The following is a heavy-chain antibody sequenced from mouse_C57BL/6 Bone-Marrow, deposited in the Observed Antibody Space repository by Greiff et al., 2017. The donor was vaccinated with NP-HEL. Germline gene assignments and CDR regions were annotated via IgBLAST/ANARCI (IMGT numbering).Heavy chain of an antibody. CDR1: GYTFTSYW. CDR3: GRWGGSSYVLDY. J-gene: IGHJ2*01. V-gene: IGHV1-64*01. CDR2: IHPTSGST. Sequence: QVQLQQPGAELVKPGASVMLSCKASGYTFTSYWMHWLKQRPGQGLEWIGMIHPTSGSTNYNEKFKSKATLTVDKSSSTAYLQLSSLTYEDAAVYYSGRWGGSSYVLDYWGKGTTLTVSS. D-gene: IGHD1-1*01.